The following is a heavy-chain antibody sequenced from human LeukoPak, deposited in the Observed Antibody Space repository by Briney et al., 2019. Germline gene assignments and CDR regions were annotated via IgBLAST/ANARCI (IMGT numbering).Heavy chain of an antibody. CDR2: ISPYNGHT. CDR1: GYIFTSFS. D-gene: IGHD5-12*01. J-gene: IGHJ4*02. Sequence: ASVKVSCKASGYIFTSFSITWVRRPPRQGLEWMGWISPYNGHTNYALNLQGRVTTTTDTSTSTAYMELRSLRSDDTAVYYCARATTTYSGLIDYWGQGTLVTVSS. CDR3: ARATTTYSGLIDY. V-gene: IGHV1-18*01.